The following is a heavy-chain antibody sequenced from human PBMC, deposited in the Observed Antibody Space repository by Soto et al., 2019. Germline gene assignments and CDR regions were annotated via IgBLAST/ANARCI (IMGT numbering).Heavy chain of an antibody. CDR1: GYTFTSYG. CDR3: ARSGIAVAGTGFGDEGLYNWFDP. CDR2: ISAYNGNT. J-gene: IGHJ5*02. D-gene: IGHD6-19*01. V-gene: IGHV1-18*01. Sequence: QVQLVQSGAEVKKPGASVKVSCKASGYTFTSYGISWVRQAPGQGLEWMGWISAYNGNTNYAQKLQGRVTMTTDTSTSTGDMELRSLRSDDTAVYYCARSGIAVAGTGFGDEGLYNWFDPWGQGTLVTVSS.